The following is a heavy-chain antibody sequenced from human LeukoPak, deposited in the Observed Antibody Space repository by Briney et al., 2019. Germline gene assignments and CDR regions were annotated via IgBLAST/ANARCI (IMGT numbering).Heavy chain of an antibody. CDR3: ALSPGSPQDAFDI. CDR2: IYPGDSDT. J-gene: IGHJ3*02. D-gene: IGHD1-26*01. V-gene: IGHV5-51*01. CDR1: GYSFTSYW. Sequence: GESLQISCKGSGYSFTSYWIGWVRQMPGKGLEWMGIIYPGDSDTRYSPSFQGQVTISADKSISTAYLQWSSLKASDTAMYYCALSPGSPQDAFDIWGQGTMVTVSS.